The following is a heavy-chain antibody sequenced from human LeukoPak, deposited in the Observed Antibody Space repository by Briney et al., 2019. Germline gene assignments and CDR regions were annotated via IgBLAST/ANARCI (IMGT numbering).Heavy chain of an antibody. CDR2: INAGNGNT. Sequence: ASVKVSCKASGYTFTSYAMHWVRQAPGQRLEWMGWINAGNGNTKYSQKFQGRVTITRDTSASTAYMELSSLRSEDTAVYYCARDFGYCSSTSCYVYYYYGMDVRGQGTTVTVSS. CDR3: ARDFGYCSSTSCYVYYYYGMDV. J-gene: IGHJ6*02. V-gene: IGHV1-3*01. CDR1: GYTFTSYA. D-gene: IGHD2-2*01.